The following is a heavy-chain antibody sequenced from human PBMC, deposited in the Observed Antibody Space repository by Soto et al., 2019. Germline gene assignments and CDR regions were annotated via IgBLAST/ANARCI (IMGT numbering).Heavy chain of an antibody. CDR2: IDRGSSAI. CDR1: GFILSHFA. J-gene: IGHJ4*02. CDR3: ARAPDYIDS. Sequence: GGSLRLSCAASGFILSHFAMNWVRQAPGKGLEWVSYIDRGSSAIYYADSVKGRFTISRDDARNSLFMQMNSLRAEDTAVYYCARAPDYIDSWGKGILVPVS. V-gene: IGHV3-48*01.